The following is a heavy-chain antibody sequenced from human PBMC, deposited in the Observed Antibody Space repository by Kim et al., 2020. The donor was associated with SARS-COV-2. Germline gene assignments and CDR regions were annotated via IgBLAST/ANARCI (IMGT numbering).Heavy chain of an antibody. CDR2: ISWNSGSI. V-gene: IGHV3-9*01. D-gene: IGHD6-13*01. CDR1: GFTFGDYA. J-gene: IGHJ6*03. Sequence: GGSLRLSCAASGFTFGDYAMHWVRQAPGKGLEWVSGISWNSGSIGYADSVKGRFTISRDNAKNSLYLQMNSLRAEDTALYYCARDGVAAAGRWGYYYMDVWGKGTTVTVSS. CDR3: ARDGVAAAGRWGYYYMDV.